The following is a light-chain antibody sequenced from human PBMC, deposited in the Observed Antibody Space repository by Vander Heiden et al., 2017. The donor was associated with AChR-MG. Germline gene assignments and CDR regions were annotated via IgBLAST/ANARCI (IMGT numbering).Light chain of an antibody. J-gene: IGLJ3*02. CDR3: QSYDSSLSGSV. CDR2: DNN. Sequence: QSVLTQPPSVSGAPGQRVTISCTGRSSNIGAGYEVHWYQQLPGTAPKLLIYDNNNRPSGVPDRFSGSKSGTSASLAITGLQAEDEAEYYCQSYDSSLSGSVFGGGTKLTVL. V-gene: IGLV1-40*01. CDR1: SSNIGAGYE.